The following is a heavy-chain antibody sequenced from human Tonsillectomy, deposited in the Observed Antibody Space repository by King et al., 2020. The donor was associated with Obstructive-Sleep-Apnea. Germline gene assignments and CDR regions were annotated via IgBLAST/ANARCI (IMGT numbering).Heavy chain of an antibody. D-gene: IGHD5-24*01. Sequence: QLQESGPGLVKPSQTLSLTCTVSDGSISSGGSYWSWIRQHPGKGLEWIGYIYYSGSTYYNPSLKSRVTISLDTSKNQFSLKLSSVTAADTAVYYCARDGHGSPVDYWGQGTLVTVSS. V-gene: IGHV4-31*03. CDR1: DGSISSGGSY. CDR3: ARDGHGSPVDY. CDR2: IYYSGST. J-gene: IGHJ4*02.